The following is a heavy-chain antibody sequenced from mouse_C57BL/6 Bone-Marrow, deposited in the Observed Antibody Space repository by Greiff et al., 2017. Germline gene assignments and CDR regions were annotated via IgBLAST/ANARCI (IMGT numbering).Heavy chain of an antibody. Sequence: VQLQQSGAELVRPGASVKLSCKASGYTFPDYYINWVKHRPGQGLEWIARIYPGSGNTYYNEKFKGKATLTAEKSSSTAYMQLSSLTSEDSAVYFCAFSIYYGSSYDYWGQGTTRTVAS. D-gene: IGHD1-1*01. CDR2: IYPGSGNT. CDR1: GYTFPDYY. J-gene: IGHJ2*01. CDR3: AFSIYYGSSYDY. V-gene: IGHV1-76*01.